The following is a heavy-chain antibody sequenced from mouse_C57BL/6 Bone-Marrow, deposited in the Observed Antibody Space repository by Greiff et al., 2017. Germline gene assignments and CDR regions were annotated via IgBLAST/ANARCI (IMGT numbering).Heavy chain of an antibody. V-gene: IGHV1-81*01. Sequence: VHLVESGAELARPGASVKLSCKASGYTFTSYGISWVKQRTGQGLEWIGEIYPRSGNTYYNEKFKGKATLTADKSSSTAYMELRSLTSEDSAVYFCARENGYDRAWFAYWGQGTLVTVSA. CDR2: IYPRSGNT. D-gene: IGHD2-2*01. CDR3: ARENGYDRAWFAY. CDR1: GYTFTSYG. J-gene: IGHJ3*01.